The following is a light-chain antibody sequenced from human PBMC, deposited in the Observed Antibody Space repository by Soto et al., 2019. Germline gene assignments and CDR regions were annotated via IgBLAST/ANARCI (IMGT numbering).Light chain of an antibody. V-gene: IGKV3-20*01. CDR2: GAS. CDR3: RQYCGSPRIT. CDR1: QSVRSNY. Sequence: EIVLTQSPGTLSLSPGERATLSCRASQSVRSNYFAWYQQKHGHAPRRPIYGASSRATGITDRFSGGGSGRDFSLTISRMEHAEVAIYYCRQYCGSPRITFGEGTRLEIK. J-gene: IGKJ5*01.